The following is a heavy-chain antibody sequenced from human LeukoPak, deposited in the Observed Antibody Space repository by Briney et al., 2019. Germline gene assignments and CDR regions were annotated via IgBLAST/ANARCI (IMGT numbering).Heavy chain of an antibody. CDR2: ISSSSSYI. CDR1: GFTFSSYS. V-gene: IGHV3-21*01. CDR3: ALRYYDSSGYPMFDY. D-gene: IGHD3-22*01. Sequence: GGSLRLSCAASGFTFSSYSMNWVRQAPGKGLEWVSSISSSSSYIYYADSAKGRFTISRDNAKNSLYLQMNSLRAEDTAVYYCALRYYDSSGYPMFDYWGQGTLVTVSS. J-gene: IGHJ4*02.